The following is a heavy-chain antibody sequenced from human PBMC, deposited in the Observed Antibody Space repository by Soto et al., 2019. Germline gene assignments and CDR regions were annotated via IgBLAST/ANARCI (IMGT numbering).Heavy chain of an antibody. J-gene: IGHJ4*02. V-gene: IGHV4-39*01. Sequence: SETLSLTCTVSGGSISSSSYYWCWIRQPPGKGLEWIGSIYYSGSTYYNPSLKSRVTISVDTSKDQFSLRLSSVTAADTAVYYCARLAVGATTIAQYYFDYWGQGTLVTVSS. CDR2: IYYSGST. CDR3: ARLAVGATTIAQYYFDY. CDR1: GGSISSSSYY. D-gene: IGHD1-26*01.